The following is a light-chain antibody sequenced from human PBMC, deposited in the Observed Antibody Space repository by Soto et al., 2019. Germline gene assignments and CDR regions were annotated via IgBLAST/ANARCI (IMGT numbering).Light chain of an antibody. CDR3: QQYGSSGT. V-gene: IGKV3-20*01. Sequence: EIVLTQSAATVSLSPGERATLSCRASQSVSSNLAWYQQKPGQAPRLLIYGASNRATGIPDRFSGSGSGTDFTLTISRLEPEDFPVYYCQQYGSSGTFGQGTKVDIK. CDR1: QSVSSN. J-gene: IGKJ1*01. CDR2: GAS.